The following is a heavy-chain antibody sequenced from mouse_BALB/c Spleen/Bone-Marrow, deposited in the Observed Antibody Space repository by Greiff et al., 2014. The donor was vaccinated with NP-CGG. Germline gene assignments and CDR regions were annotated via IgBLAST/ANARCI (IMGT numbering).Heavy chain of an antibody. CDR1: GYTFTSYT. V-gene: IGHV1-14*01. J-gene: IGHJ1*01. CDR3: ARPATYYGNFYWYFDV. CDR2: INPYNDGT. Sequence: EVKLMESGPELVKPGASVKMSCKASGYTFTSYTMHWVKQKPGQGLEWIGYINPYNDGTKYNEKFKGKATLTSDKSSSTAYMELSSLTSEDSAVYYCARPATYYGNFYWYFDVWGAGTTVTVSS. D-gene: IGHD2-10*01.